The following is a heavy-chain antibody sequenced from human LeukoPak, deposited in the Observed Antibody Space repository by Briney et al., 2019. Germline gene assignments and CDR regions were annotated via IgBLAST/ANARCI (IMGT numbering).Heavy chain of an antibody. V-gene: IGHV6-1*01. D-gene: IGHD6-6*01. CDR2: TYYTSKWYN. CDR1: GDSVSSNSAA. CDR3: ARDREYRDYYYYGMDV. J-gene: IGHJ6*02. Sequence: SQTLSLTCAISGDSVSSNSAAWNWIRQSPSRGLEWLGRTYYTSKWYNDYAVSVKSRITINPDTSKNQFSLQLNSVTPEDTAVYYCARDREYRDYYYYGMDVWGQGTTVTVSS.